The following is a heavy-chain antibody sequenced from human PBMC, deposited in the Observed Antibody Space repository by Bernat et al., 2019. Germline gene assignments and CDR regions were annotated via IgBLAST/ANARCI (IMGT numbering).Heavy chain of an antibody. V-gene: IGHV3-33*01. CDR2: IWYDGSNK. D-gene: IGHD3-9*01. CDR1: GFTFSSYG. Sequence: QVQLVESGGGVVQPGRSLRLSCAASGFTFSSYGMHWVRQAPGKGLEWVAVIWYDGSNKYYADSVKGRFTISRDNSKNTLYLQMNSLRAEDTAVYYCARGGYYDILTGYYGPRYGMDVWGQGTTVTVSS. J-gene: IGHJ6*02. CDR3: ARGGYYDILTGYYGPRYGMDV.